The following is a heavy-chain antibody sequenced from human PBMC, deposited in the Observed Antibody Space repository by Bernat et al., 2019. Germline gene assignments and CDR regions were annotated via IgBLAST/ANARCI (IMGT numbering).Heavy chain of an antibody. CDR3: ARQQPMRLLFLEWLTHAFDI. Sequence: QLQLQESGPGLVKPSETLSLTCTVSGGSISSSSYYWGWIRQPPGKGLEWIGSIYYSGSTYYNPSLKSRVTISVDTSKNQFSLKLSSVTAADTAVYYCARQQPMRLLFLEWLTHAFDIWGKGTMATVAS. J-gene: IGHJ3*02. D-gene: IGHD3-3*01. V-gene: IGHV4-39*01. CDR1: GGSISSSSYY. CDR2: IYYSGST.